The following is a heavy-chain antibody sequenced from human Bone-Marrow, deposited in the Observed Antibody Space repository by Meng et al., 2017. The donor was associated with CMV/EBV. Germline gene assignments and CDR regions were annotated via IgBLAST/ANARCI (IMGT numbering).Heavy chain of an antibody. D-gene: IGHD3-3*01. Sequence: GESLKISCAASGFTFSSYWMHWVRQAPGKGLVWVSRINSDGSSTSYADSVKGRVTISRDTDKNTRYLQMNSLRVDDTAVYYCARGDYDFWSGYYPHCYYYYGMDVWGQGTTVTVSS. CDR1: GFTFSSYW. V-gene: IGHV3-74*01. CDR2: INSDGSST. J-gene: IGHJ6*02. CDR3: ARGDYDFWSGYYPHCYYYYGMDV.